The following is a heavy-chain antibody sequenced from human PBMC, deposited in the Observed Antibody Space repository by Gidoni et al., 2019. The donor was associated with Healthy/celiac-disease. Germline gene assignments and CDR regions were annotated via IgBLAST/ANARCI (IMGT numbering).Heavy chain of an antibody. CDR3: ARRRLAYDFWRGYYGY. J-gene: IGHJ4*02. CDR1: GFTFSDYY. V-gene: IGHV3-11*01. Sequence: QVQLVESGGGLVKPGGSLRLSCAASGFTFSDYYMSWIRPTPGKGLEWVSYISSSSSTIYYADSVKGRFTISRDNAKTSLYLLMNSLRAEDTAVYYWARRRLAYDFWRGYYGYWGQGTLVTVSS. D-gene: IGHD3-3*01. CDR2: ISSSSSTI.